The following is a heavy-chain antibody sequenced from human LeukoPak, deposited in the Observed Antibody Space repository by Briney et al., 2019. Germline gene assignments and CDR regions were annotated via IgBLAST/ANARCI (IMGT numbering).Heavy chain of an antibody. CDR3: AREIEQWLATDGAFDI. CDR2: IYYSGST. CDR1: GGSISSYY. Sequence: PSETLSLTCTVSGGSISSYYWSWTRHPPGKGLEWIGYIYYSGSTNYNPSLKSRVTISVDTSKNQFSLKLSSVTAADTAVYYCAREIEQWLATDGAFDIWGQGTMVTVSS. D-gene: IGHD6-19*01. V-gene: IGHV4-59*01. J-gene: IGHJ3*02.